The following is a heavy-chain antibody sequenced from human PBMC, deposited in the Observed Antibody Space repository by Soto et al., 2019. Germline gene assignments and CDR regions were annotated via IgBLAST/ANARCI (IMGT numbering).Heavy chain of an antibody. Sequence: SETLSLTCSVSGGSVSNKTYYWSWIRQPPGKRLEWIGYVYYSGTTNYNPSLESRVTISVDLSKNQFSLRLSSVTTADTALYYCARTTAVPNTLRSRYFFDYWGQGTLVTVSS. J-gene: IGHJ4*02. V-gene: IGHV4-61*01. CDR1: GGSVSNKTYY. CDR2: VYYSGTT. CDR3: ARTTAVPNTLRSRYFFDY. D-gene: IGHD4-17*01.